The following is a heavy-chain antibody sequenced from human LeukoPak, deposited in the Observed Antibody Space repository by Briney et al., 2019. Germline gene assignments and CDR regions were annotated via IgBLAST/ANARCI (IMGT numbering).Heavy chain of an antibody. J-gene: IGHJ4*02. CDR2: INHSGST. D-gene: IGHD6-19*01. CDR1: GGSFSGYY. CDR3: ARHPPYSSGWYGLDY. Sequence: PSETLSLTCAVYGGSFSGYYWSWIRQPPGKGLEWIGEINHSGSTNYNLSLKSRVTISVDTSKNQFSLKLSSVTAADTAVYYCARHPPYSSGWYGLDYWGQGTLVTVSS. V-gene: IGHV4-34*01.